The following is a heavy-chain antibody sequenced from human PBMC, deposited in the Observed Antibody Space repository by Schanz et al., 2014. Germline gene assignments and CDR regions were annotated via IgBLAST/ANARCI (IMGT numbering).Heavy chain of an antibody. D-gene: IGHD4-17*01. Sequence: QVQLVQSGAEVKKPGASVKVSCKASGYTFSNYYMHWVRQAPGQGLEWMGIINPSGGLTTYSQRFQGRITMTSDTYRSTVYMELSSLRSEDTAGYYCARDPTVTAFDYWGQGTLVTVSS. J-gene: IGHJ4*02. CDR3: ARDPTVTAFDY. CDR2: INPSGGLT. V-gene: IGHV1-46*01. CDR1: GYTFSNYY.